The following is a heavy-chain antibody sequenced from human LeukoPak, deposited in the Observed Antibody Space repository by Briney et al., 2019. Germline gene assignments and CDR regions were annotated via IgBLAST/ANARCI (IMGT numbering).Heavy chain of an antibody. D-gene: IGHD3-16*01. CDR2: INPSSGLT. CDR1: GYRFTAYY. CDR3: ARGQLWGLFDY. V-gene: IGHV1-2*02. Sequence: ASVTVSCKASGYRFTAYYIHWVRLAPGQGLEWMGLINPSSGLTSYAQSFQGRVIMTRDTSITTAYMDLGTLTSDDSAVYFCARGQLWGLFDYWGQGALVTVSS. J-gene: IGHJ4*02.